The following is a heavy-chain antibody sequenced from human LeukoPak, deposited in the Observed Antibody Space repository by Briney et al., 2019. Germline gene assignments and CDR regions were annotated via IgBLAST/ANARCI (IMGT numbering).Heavy chain of an antibody. J-gene: IGHJ4*02. D-gene: IGHD3-22*01. CDR3: AKDMGRYYDSSGYYALDY. V-gene: IGHV3-9*01. CDR1: GFTFDDYA. CDR2: ISWNSGSI. Sequence: GRSLRLSCAASGFTFDDYAMHWVRQAPGKGLEWVSGISWNSGSIGYADSVKGRFTISRDNAKNSLYLQMNSPRAEDTALYYCAKDMGRYYDSSGYYALDYWGQGTLVTVSS.